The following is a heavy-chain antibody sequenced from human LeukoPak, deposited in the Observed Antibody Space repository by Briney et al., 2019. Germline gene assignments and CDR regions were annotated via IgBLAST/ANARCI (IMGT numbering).Heavy chain of an antibody. J-gene: IGHJ4*02. D-gene: IGHD4-23*01. CDR3: ARHWGHGGYGD. CDR2: IYYNGST. CDR1: GDSISNYY. Sequence: PSETLSLTCTVSGDSISNYYWSWIRQPPGKRLGWIGYIYYNGSTNSNPSLKSRVTISIDTSKSQFSLKLSSVTAADTAVYYCARHWGHGGYGDWGQGTLVTVSS. V-gene: IGHV4-59*08.